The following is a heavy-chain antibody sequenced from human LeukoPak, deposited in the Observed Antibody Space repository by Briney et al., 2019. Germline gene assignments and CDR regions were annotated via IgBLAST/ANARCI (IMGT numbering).Heavy chain of an antibody. CDR1: GGSFSGYY. V-gene: IGHV4-34*01. Sequence: SETLSLTCAVYGGSFSGYYWSWIRQPPGKGLEWIGEINHSGSTNYNPSLKSRVTISVDTSKNQFSLKLSSVTAADTAVYYCARGRGGIRAFDIWGQGTMVTVSS. J-gene: IGHJ3*02. CDR2: INHSGST. CDR3: ARGRGGIRAFDI. D-gene: IGHD2-15*01.